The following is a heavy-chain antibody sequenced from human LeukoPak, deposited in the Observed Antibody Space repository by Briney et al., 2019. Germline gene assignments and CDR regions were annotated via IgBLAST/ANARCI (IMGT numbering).Heavy chain of an antibody. CDR2: ITGSGDTT. V-gene: IGHV3-23*01. J-gene: IGHJ4*02. CDR1: GFIFRNYA. D-gene: IGHD3-9*01. CDR3: VKWGDYDILTGYYVPDF. Sequence: PGGSLRLSCEASGFIFRNYAMSWVRQAPGKGLEWVSAITGSGDTTYYADSVKGRFTISRDNSKNALYVEMNTLRAEDTAVYYCVKWGDYDILTGYYVPDFWGQGTLVTVSS.